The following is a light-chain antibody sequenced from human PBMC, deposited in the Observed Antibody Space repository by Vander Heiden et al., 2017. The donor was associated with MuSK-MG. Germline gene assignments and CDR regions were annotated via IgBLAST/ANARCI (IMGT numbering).Light chain of an antibody. V-gene: IGLV2-23*02. CDR3: CSYAGSDTYV. J-gene: IGLJ1*01. CDR1: TFDVGSYKL. CDR2: EVS. Sequence: QSALTQPASVSGSPGQSITISCTGTTFDVGSYKLVSWYQQHPGKAPKVMIYEVSKRPSGVSDRFSGSKSGKTASLTISGLQAEDEADYYCCSYAGSDTYVFGTGTKV.